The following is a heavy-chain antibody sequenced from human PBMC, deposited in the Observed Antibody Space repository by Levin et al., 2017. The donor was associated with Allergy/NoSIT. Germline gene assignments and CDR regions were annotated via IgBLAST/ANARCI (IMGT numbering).Heavy chain of an antibody. V-gene: IGHV3-23*01. J-gene: IGHJ2*01. CDR3: AKSIPYWYFDL. Sequence: GESLKISCAASGFTFSSFDMSWVRQAPGKGLEWVSSIGGDGGTTYADSVKGRFTVSRDNSKNTLYLQMNSLRAEDAAVYYCAKSIPYWYFDLWGRGTLATVSS. CDR2: IGGDGGTT. CDR1: GFTFSSFD.